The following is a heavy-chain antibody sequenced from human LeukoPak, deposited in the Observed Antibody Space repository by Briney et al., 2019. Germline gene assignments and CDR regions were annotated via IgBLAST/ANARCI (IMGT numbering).Heavy chain of an antibody. CDR3: ARPTYYYGSGSYYRRGPFDY. V-gene: IGHV4-39*07. CDR2: IYYSGST. D-gene: IGHD3-10*01. CDR1: GGSISSSSYY. J-gene: IGHJ4*02. Sequence: KPSETLSLTCTVSGGSISSSSYYWGWIRQPPGKGLEWIGSIYYSGSTYFNPSLKSRVTISVDTSKNQFSLKLSSVTAADTAVYYCARPTYYYGSGSYYRRGPFDYWGQGTLVTVSS.